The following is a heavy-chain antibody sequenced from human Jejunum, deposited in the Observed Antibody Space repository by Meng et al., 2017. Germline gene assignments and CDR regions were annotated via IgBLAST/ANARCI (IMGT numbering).Heavy chain of an antibody. CDR2: IHPSGST. J-gene: IGHJ4*02. Sequence: QVRLQQWGAVLLKPSETLSLTCAVYGGSSSGFYLSWLRQPPGKGLEWIGEIHPSGSTDYNPSLKSRLTISLDTSKNQFSLSLNSATAADTGIYYCTRGTDRAKSGDYWGQGTLVTVSS. D-gene: IGHD1-14*01. V-gene: IGHV4-34*01. CDR3: TRGTDRAKSGDY. CDR1: GGSSSGFY.